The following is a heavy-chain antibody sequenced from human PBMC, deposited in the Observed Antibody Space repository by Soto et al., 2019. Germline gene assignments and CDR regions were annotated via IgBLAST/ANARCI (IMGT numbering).Heavy chain of an antibody. CDR2: ISAYNGNT. Sequence: ASVKVSCKASGYTFTSYGISWVRQAPGQGLEWMGWISAYNGNTNYAQKLKGRVTMTTDTSTSTAYMELRSLRSDDTAVYYCAREGSITIFGVVKKYYYYYRDDWRKGT. CDR3: AREGSITIFGVVKKYYYYYRDD. D-gene: IGHD3-3*01. CDR1: GYTFTSYG. V-gene: IGHV1-18*01. J-gene: IGHJ6*03.